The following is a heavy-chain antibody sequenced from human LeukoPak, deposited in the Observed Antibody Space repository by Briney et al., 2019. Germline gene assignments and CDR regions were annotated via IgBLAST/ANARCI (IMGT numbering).Heavy chain of an antibody. Sequence: SETLSLTCTVSGGSITNYYWSWIRQPPGKGLEWIGFSYYNGNTNYNPSLKSRVTISVDTSKNQFSLKLSSVTAADTAVYYCARGGANWNYYRRWFDPWGQGTLVTVSS. D-gene: IGHD1-7*01. CDR1: GGSITNYY. CDR3: ARGGANWNYYRRWFDP. CDR2: SYYNGNT. J-gene: IGHJ5*02. V-gene: IGHV4-59*12.